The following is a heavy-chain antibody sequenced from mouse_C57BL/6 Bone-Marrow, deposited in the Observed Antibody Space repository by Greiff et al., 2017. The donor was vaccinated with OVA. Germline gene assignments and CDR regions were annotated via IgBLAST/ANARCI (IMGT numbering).Heavy chain of an antibody. J-gene: IGHJ1*03. CDR1: GFTFSSYT. CDR2: ISGGGGNT. V-gene: IGHV5-9*01. CDR3: ARRDYGSSYYWYFDV. D-gene: IGHD1-1*01. Sequence: EVQVVESGGGLVKPGGSLKLSCAASGFTFSSYTMSWVRQTPEKRLEWVATISGGGGNTFYPDSVKGRFTISRDNAKNTLYLQMSSLRSEDTALYYCARRDYGSSYYWYFDVWGTGTTVTVSS.